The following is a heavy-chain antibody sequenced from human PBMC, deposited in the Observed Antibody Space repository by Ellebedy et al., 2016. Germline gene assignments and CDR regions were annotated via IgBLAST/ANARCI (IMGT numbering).Heavy chain of an antibody. CDR2: ISGSGGST. V-gene: IGHV3-23*01. J-gene: IGHJ4*02. Sequence: GGSLRLXCAASGFTFSSYAMSWVRQAPGKGLEWVSAISGSGGSTYYADSVKGRFTISRDNSKNTLYLQMNSLRAEDTAVYYCAKDLGISGYYPWYFDYWGQGTLVTVSS. CDR3: AKDLGISGYYPWYFDY. D-gene: IGHD3-22*01. CDR1: GFTFSSYA.